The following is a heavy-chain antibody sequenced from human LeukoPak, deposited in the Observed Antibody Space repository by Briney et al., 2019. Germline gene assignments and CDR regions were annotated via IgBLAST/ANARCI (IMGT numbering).Heavy chain of an antibody. CDR3: ARLASAYTYYYGMDV. V-gene: IGHV4-59*08. CDR2: IYYSGST. CDR1: GGSISSYY. D-gene: IGHD2-2*02. J-gene: IGHJ6*02. Sequence: PSETLSLTCTVSGGSISSYYWSWIRQPPGKGLEWIGYIYYSGSTNYNPSLKSRVTISVDTSKNQFSLKLSSVTAADTAVYYCARLASAYTYYYGMDVWGQGTTVTVSS.